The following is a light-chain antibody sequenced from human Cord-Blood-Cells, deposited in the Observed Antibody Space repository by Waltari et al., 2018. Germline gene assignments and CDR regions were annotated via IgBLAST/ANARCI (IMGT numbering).Light chain of an antibody. V-gene: IGLV3-16*01. Sequence: SYELTQPPSVSVSLGQMARITCSGEALPKKYAYWYQQKPGQFPVLVIYKDSERPSGIPERCSGSSSGTIVTLTISGVQAEDEADYYCLSADSSGTYVVFGGGTKLTVL. CDR1: ALPKKY. CDR3: LSADSSGTYVV. CDR2: KDS. J-gene: IGLJ2*01.